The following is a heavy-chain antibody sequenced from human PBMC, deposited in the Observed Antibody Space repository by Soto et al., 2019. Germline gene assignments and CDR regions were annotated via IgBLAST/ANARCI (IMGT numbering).Heavy chain of an antibody. D-gene: IGHD2-21*02. CDR1: GSSISSYY. CDR2: IYYSGST. J-gene: IGHJ4*02. CDR3: ARMTFDDYFDY. V-gene: IGHV4-59*01. Sequence: PSETLSLTCTVSGSSISSYYWSCIRQPPGKGLEWIGYIYYSGSTNYNPSLKSRVTISVDTSKNQFSLKLSSVTAADTAVYYCARMTFDDYFDYWGQGTLVTVSS.